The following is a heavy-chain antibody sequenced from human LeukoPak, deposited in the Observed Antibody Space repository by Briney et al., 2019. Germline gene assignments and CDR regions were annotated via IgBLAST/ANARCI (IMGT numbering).Heavy chain of an antibody. V-gene: IGHV4-34*01. J-gene: IGHJ4*02. CDR2: INHSGST. CDR3: ARELEDSSGFSFDY. D-gene: IGHD3-22*01. Sequence: SETLSLTCAVYGGSFSGYYWSWIRQPPGKGLEWIGEINHSGSTNYNPSLKSRVTISVDTSKNQFSLKLSSVTAADTAVYYCARELEDSSGFSFDYWGQGTLVTVSS. CDR1: GGSFSGYY.